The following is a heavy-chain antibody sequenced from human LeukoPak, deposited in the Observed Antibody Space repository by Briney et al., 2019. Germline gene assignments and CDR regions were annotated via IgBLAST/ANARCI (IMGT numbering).Heavy chain of an antibody. CDR1: GFSLSTSGVR. CDR2: TYWNDDK. J-gene: IGHJ4*02. D-gene: IGHD1-26*01. Sequence: ESGPTLVKPTQTLTLTCTFSGFSLSTSGVRVGWIRQPPGKALERLAVTYWNDDKRYSPSLKTRLTIVKGTSRNQVVLTMTNMDPVDTATYYCARFYRGVDYWGQGTLVTVSS. V-gene: IGHV2-5*01. CDR3: ARFYRGVDY.